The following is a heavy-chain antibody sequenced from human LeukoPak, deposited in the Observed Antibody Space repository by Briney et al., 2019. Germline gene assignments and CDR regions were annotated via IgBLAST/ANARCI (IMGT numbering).Heavy chain of an antibody. V-gene: IGHV3-53*05. CDR2: IYTGGST. CDR3: ARDPDGSSGYYFTFDY. Sequence: PGGSLRLSCAASGFIVNQNYISWVRQAPGKGLEWVSVIYTGGSTYYADSVKGRFTIFRDNSKNTVFLQMNSLRAEDTAAYYCARDPDGSSGYYFTFDYWGQGTLVTVSS. D-gene: IGHD3-22*01. J-gene: IGHJ4*02. CDR1: GFIVNQNY.